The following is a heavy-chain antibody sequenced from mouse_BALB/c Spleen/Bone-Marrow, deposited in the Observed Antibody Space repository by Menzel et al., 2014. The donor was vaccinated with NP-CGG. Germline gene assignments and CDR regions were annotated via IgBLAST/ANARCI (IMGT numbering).Heavy chain of an antibody. J-gene: IGHJ4*01. CDR3: ATYILYVMDY. CDR2: IWSGGST. Sequence: VQLQQSGPGLVQPSQSLSITCTVSGFSLINYDVHWVRQSQGEGLEWLGVIWSGGSTDYNAAFISRLSISKDNSKSKVFFKMNSLQANDTAIYDCATYILYVMDYWGQGSSVTVSS. CDR1: GFSLINYD. V-gene: IGHV2-2*02.